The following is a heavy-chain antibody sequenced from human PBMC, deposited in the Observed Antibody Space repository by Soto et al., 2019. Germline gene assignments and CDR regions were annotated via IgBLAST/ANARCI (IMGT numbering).Heavy chain of an antibody. J-gene: IGHJ4*02. CDR2: IYDSGSP. D-gene: IGHD3-10*01. V-gene: IGHV4-39*01. CDR3: ASTNRTMVRGVINPLDY. CDR1: GGSISSIIYY. Sequence: QLQLQESGPGLVKPSETLSLTCTVSGGSISSIIYYWGWIRQPPGKGLEWIGSIYDSGSPYYTPSLKSRVTISGDTSKNQFSLKLSSVTAADTAVYYCASTNRTMVRGVINPLDYWGQGTLVTVSS.